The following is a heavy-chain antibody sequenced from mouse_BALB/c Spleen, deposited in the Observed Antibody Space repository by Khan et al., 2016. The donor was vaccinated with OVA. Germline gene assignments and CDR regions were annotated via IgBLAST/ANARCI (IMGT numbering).Heavy chain of an antibody. Sequence: QVRLQQSGPELVRPGVSVKISCKGSGYTFTDYAMYWVRQSHAKGLEWIGLISTYYGNTNYNQKFRGKATMTVDRSSSTAYMELASLTSEDSAIYYCARPGNDGYCDYWGQGTTLTVSS. D-gene: IGHD2-3*01. J-gene: IGHJ2*01. CDR2: ISTYYGNT. CDR3: ARPGNDGYCDY. CDR1: GYTFTDYA. V-gene: IGHV1S137*01.